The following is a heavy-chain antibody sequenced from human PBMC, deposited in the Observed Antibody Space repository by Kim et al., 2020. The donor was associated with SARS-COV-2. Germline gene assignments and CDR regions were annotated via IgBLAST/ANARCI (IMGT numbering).Heavy chain of an antibody. CDR1: GGSVSSASYS. Sequence: SETLSLTCTVSGGSVSSASYSWSWIRQSPEKGLEWIGNFYYSGTTNYNPSLKSRVTISLDTSKSQFSLKLSSVTAADTAVYYCARALVAAPVLGAFDIWCQGTMVTVSS. D-gene: IGHD6-6*01. CDR3: ARALVAAPVLGAFDI. J-gene: IGHJ3*02. V-gene: IGHV4-61*01. CDR2: FYYSGTT.